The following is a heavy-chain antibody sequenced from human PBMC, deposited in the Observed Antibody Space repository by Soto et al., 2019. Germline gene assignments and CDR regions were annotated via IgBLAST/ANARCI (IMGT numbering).Heavy chain of an antibody. V-gene: IGHV3-66*01. Sequence: GGSLRLSCAASGFTVSSNYMSWVRQAPGKGLEWVSVIYSGGRTYYADSVKGRFNISRDNTKNTLYLQMNSLRAEDTAVYYCARGRHHDILTGYYHGATIDYWGQGTLVTVSS. J-gene: IGHJ4*02. CDR2: IYSGGRT. CDR1: GFTVSSNY. CDR3: ARGRHHDILTGYYHGATIDY. D-gene: IGHD3-9*01.